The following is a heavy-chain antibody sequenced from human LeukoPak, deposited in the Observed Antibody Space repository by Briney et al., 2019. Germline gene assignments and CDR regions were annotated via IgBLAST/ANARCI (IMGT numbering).Heavy chain of an antibody. Sequence: ASVKVSCKASGYPFTNYGTSWVRQAPGQGLEWMGIINPSGGNTGSAQKFQGRVTMTRDTSTSTVYMELSSLRSEDTAVYYCAREVGIRGHFDYWGRGTPVTVSS. CDR2: INPSGGNT. CDR1: GYPFTNYG. D-gene: IGHD1-26*01. CDR3: AREVGIRGHFDY. J-gene: IGHJ4*02. V-gene: IGHV1-46*01.